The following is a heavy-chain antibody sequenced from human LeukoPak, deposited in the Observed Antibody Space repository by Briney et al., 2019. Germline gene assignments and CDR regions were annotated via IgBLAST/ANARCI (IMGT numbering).Heavy chain of an antibody. Sequence: PGGSLRLSCAASGFTFSSYAMSWVRQAPGKGLEWVSGISASGDAAYHADSVKGRFTISRDSSKNTLYLQMNSLTAEDTAVYYCTTEAYYYDSGAIKYFDYWGQGTLVTVSS. CDR1: GFTFSSYA. CDR2: ISASGDAA. D-gene: IGHD3-22*01. CDR3: TTEAYYYDSGAIKYFDY. J-gene: IGHJ4*02. V-gene: IGHV3-23*01.